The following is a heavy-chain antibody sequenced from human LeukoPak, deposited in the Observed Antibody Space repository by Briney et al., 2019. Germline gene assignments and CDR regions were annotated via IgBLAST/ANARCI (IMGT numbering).Heavy chain of an antibody. D-gene: IGHD4/OR15-4a*01. Sequence: GGSLRLSCAASGFIFNKHAMSWVRQAPGKGLEWVSGLSGSGGSTDYANSVKGRFTVSRDNSKNTLFLQMNSLRAEDTAIYYCAKERDYGPADYWGQGTLVTVSS. CDR3: AKERDYGPADY. V-gene: IGHV3-23*01. CDR2: LSGSGGST. J-gene: IGHJ4*02. CDR1: GFIFNKHA.